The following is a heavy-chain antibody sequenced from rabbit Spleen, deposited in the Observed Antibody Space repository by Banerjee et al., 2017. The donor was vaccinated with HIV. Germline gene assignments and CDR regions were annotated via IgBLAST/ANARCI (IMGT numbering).Heavy chain of an antibody. V-gene: IGHV1S45*01. CDR1: GFSFSSDYY. CDR3: ARRDEDDYYKL. D-gene: IGHD2-1*01. J-gene: IGHJ4*01. Sequence: QEQLEESGGGLVKPGASLTLTCTASGFSFSSDYYMCWVRQAPGKGLECIACIYAGSFSSTYYASWARGRFTISKTSSTTVTLQMTSLTAADTATYFCARRDEDDYYKLWGQGTLVTVS. CDR2: IYAGSFSST.